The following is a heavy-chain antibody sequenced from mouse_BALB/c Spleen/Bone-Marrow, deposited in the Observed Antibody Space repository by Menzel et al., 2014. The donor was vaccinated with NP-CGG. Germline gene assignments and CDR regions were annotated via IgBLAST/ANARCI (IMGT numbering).Heavy chain of an antibody. CDR1: GFDFRRYW. V-gene: IGHV4-1*02. J-gene: IGHJ2*01. CDR3: ARGSYYGNLDY. CDR2: INPDSRTI. D-gene: IGHD2-1*01. Sequence: EVQLVESGGGLVQPGGSLKLSCAASGFDFRRYWMSWVRQAPGKGLQWIGEINPDSRTINYTPSLKDKFIIARDNAKNTLYLQMSKVRSEDTALYYCARGSYYGNLDYWGQGTTLTVSS.